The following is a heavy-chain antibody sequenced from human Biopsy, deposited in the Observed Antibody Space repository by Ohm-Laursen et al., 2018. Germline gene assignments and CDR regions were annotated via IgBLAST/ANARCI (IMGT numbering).Heavy chain of an antibody. V-gene: IGHV1-69*06. J-gene: IGHJ1*01. D-gene: IGHD3-9*01. Sequence: ASVKVSCKAPGGTFSNYGVNWVRQAPGQGLEWLGGNIPILGTGNHAQKFQDRVTVAADTSTSAATMELRSLRSDDTAVYYCATKLTGYFHHWGQGTLVIVSS. CDR1: GGTFSNYG. CDR3: ATKLTGYFHH. CDR2: NIPILGTG.